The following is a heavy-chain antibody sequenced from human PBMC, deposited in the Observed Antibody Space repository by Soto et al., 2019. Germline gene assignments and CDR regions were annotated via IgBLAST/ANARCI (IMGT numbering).Heavy chain of an antibody. Sequence: EVHLVESGGGLVKPGGSLRLSCAASGFTFSSYNMNWVRQAPGKGLEWVSSLSSSSSYIYYAVSVKGRLTISRDNAKNSLYLQMNSLRAEDTAVYYCVRGPHDYDLDSYYYMDVWGKGTTVAFSS. CDR1: GFTFSSYN. CDR3: VRGPHDYDLDSYYYMDV. J-gene: IGHJ6*03. CDR2: LSSSSSYI. D-gene: IGHD4-17*01. V-gene: IGHV3-21*01.